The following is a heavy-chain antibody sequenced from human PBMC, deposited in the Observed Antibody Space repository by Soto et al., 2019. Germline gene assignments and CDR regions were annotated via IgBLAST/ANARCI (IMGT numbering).Heavy chain of an antibody. CDR3: ARGNHYYGMDV. V-gene: IGHV4-34*01. J-gene: IGHJ6*02. Sequence: SETLSLTCAVYVGSFTYYYWTWIRQPPGKGLEWIGEISHSGATNYNPSLKSRVTISEDTSKNQVSLKVTSVTAADTAVFYCARGNHYYGMDVWGQGTTVTVSS. CDR2: ISHSGAT. CDR1: VGSFTYYY.